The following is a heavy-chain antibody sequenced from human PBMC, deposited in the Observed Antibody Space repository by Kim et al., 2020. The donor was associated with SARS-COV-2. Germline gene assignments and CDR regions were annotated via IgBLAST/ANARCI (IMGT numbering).Heavy chain of an antibody. CDR2: ISSGGSTI. Sequence: GGSLRLSCAASGFTFSSYEMNWVRQAPGKGLEWVSYISSGGSTIYYADSVKGRFTISRDNTKNSLYLQMNSLRAEDTAVYYCARDGGWFGDLRWDYWGKGTLVTVYS. D-gene: IGHD3-10*01. J-gene: IGHJ4*02. CDR3: ARDGGWFGDLRWDY. CDR1: GFTFSSYE. V-gene: IGHV3-48*03.